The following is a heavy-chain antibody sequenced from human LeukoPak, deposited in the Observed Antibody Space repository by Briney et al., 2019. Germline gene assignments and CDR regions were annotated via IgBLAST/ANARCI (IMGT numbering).Heavy chain of an antibody. V-gene: IGHV4-30-4*08. Sequence: SQTLSLTCTASGGSISSGEYYWSCIRQPPGKGLEWIGYIYYSGSTYYNPSLKSRVTMSVDTSKNQFSLKLSSVTAADTAVYYCARDRVAVAGTRAFDIWGQGTMVTVSS. J-gene: IGHJ3*02. D-gene: IGHD6-19*01. CDR2: IYYSGST. CDR1: GGSISSGEYY. CDR3: ARDRVAVAGTRAFDI.